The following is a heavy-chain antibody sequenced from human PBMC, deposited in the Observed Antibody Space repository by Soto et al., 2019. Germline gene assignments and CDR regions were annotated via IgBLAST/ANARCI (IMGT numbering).Heavy chain of an antibody. CDR2: INHSGST. CDR3: ARATGSRVREGWFDP. CDR1: GGSISSSNW. V-gene: IGHV4-4*02. D-gene: IGHD1-1*01. Sequence: SETLSLTCAVSGGSISSSNWWSWVRQPPGKGLEWIGEINHSGSTNYHPSLKSRLLISVDKSKNQFSLKLRSVTAADTAVYYCARATGSRVREGWFDPCGQRTLVTVSS. J-gene: IGHJ5*02.